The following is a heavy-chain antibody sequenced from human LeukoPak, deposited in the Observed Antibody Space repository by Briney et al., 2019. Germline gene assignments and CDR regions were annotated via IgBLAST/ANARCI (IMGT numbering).Heavy chain of an antibody. J-gene: IGHJ4*02. V-gene: IGHV3-30*02. CDR2: IRYDGSNK. Sequence: GGSLRLSCAASGFTFSSYGMHWVRQAPGKGLEWVAFIRYDGSNKYYADSVKGRFTISRDNSKNTVYLQMNSLRAEDTAVYYCAKDLTYYYDSSGSEAVGYWGQGTLVTVSS. CDR1: GFTFSSYG. D-gene: IGHD3-22*01. CDR3: AKDLTYYYDSSGSEAVGY.